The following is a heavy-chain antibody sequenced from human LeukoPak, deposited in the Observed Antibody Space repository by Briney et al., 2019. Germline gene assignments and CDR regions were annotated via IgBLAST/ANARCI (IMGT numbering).Heavy chain of an antibody. CDR3: ARGASREFGPHNWFDP. D-gene: IGHD3-10*01. J-gene: IGHJ5*02. CDR2: IYHSGST. Sequence: PSETLSLTCAVSGGSISSGGYSWSWIRQPPGEGLEWIGYIYHSGSTYYNPSLKSRVTISVDRSKNQFSLKLSSVTAADTAVYYCARGASREFGPHNWFDPWGQGTLVTVSS. CDR1: GGSISSGGYS. V-gene: IGHV4-30-2*01.